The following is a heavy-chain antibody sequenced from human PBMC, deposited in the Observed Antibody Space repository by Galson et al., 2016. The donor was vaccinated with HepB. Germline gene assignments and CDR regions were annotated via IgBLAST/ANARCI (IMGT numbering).Heavy chain of an antibody. J-gene: IGHJ4*02. CDR2: IYYTGTG. CDR3: AREGEPIGTWFDF. Sequence: ETLSLTCTVSGGSISGHYWSWIRQPPGKGLEWIGYIYYTGTGNSNPSLESRVTISLDTSKNQFSLKLKSVTTADTALYYCAREGEPIGTWFDFWGPGTLVTVSS. V-gene: IGHV4-59*11. D-gene: IGHD1-14*01. CDR1: GGSISGHY.